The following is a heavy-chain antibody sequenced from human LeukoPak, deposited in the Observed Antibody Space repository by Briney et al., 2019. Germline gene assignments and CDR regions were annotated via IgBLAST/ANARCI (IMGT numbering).Heavy chain of an antibody. Sequence: SVKVSCKASGGTFSSYAISWVRQAPGQGLEWMGRIIPILGIANYAQKFQGRVTITADKSTSTAYMELSSLRSEDTAVYYCARDYYDSSGPGEWGQGTLVTVSS. D-gene: IGHD3-22*01. CDR2: IIPILGIA. CDR1: GGTFSSYA. J-gene: IGHJ4*02. CDR3: ARDYYDSSGPGE. V-gene: IGHV1-69*04.